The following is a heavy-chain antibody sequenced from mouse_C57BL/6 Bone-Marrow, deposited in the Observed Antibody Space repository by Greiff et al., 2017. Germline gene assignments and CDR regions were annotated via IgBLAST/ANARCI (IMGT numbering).Heavy chain of an antibody. Sequence: VKLMESGAELARPGASVKLSCKASGYTFTSYGISWVKQRTGQGLEWIGRIHPSDSDTNYNQKFKGKATLTVDKSSSTAYMQLSSLTSEDSAVYYCAIFAMDYWGQGTSVTVSS. CDR3: AIFAMDY. J-gene: IGHJ4*01. V-gene: IGHV1-74*01. CDR1: GYTFTSYG. CDR2: IHPSDSDT.